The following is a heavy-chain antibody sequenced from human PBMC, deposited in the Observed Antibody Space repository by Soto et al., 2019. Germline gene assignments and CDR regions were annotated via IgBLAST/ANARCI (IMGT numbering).Heavy chain of an antibody. CDR3: AREYTYGSNFFDC. CDR2: ISHSGST. V-gene: IGHV4-31*03. J-gene: IGHJ4*02. Sequence: QVQLQESGPGLVKPSQTLSLTCTVSGGSISSAAYYWSWIRQHPGKGLEWIGYISHSGSTYYNPSLKSRVIISVDTSKNQFSLRLPSVTAADTAVDYCAREYTYGSNFFDCWGQGALVTVSS. D-gene: IGHD2-2*02. CDR1: GGSISSAAYY.